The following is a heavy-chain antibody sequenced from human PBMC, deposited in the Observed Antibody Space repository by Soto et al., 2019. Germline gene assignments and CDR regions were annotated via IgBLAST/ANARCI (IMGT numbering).Heavy chain of an antibody. D-gene: IGHD3-22*01. V-gene: IGHV4-38-2*01. CDR2: IYHSGSP. CDR3: ASNLPYYYDSSGYYLFDY. CDR1: GYSISSGYY. Sequence: SETLSLTCAVSGYSISSGYYWGWIRQPPGKGLEWIGSIYHSGSPYYNPSLKSRVTISVDTSKNQFSLKLSSVTAADTAVYYCASNLPYYYDSSGYYLFDYWGQGTLVTVS. J-gene: IGHJ4*02.